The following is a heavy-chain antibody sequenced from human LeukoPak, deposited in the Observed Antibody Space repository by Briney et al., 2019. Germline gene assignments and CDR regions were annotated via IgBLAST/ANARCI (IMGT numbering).Heavy chain of an antibody. CDR1: GGSFSGYY. V-gene: IGHV4-34*01. Sequence: SETLSLTCAVYGGSFSGYYWSWIRQPPGKGLEWIGEINHSGSTNYNPSLKSRVTISVDTSKNQFSLKLSSVTAADTAVYYCARGRTTWDYWGQGTLVTVSS. J-gene: IGHJ4*02. D-gene: IGHD4-17*01. CDR3: ARGRTTWDY. CDR2: INHSGST.